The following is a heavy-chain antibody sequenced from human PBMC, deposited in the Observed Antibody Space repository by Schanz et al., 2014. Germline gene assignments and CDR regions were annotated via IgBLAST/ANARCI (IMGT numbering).Heavy chain of an antibody. CDR2: ISPYNGNT. CDR3: ARDRVYRFLKGENRFYFDY. J-gene: IGHJ4*02. V-gene: IGHV1-18*01. Sequence: QVRLVQSGAELKMPGATVKVSCETSGYTFTNYVVIWVRQAPGQGLEWVAWISPYNGNTAYAQNLKGRVRMTTDTSTATAYMELRSLTSDDTAVYYCARDRVYRFLKGENRFYFDYWGQGTLVIVSS. CDR1: GYTFTNYV. D-gene: IGHD3-3*01.